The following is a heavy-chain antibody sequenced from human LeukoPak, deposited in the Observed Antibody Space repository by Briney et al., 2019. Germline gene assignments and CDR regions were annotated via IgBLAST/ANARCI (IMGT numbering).Heavy chain of an antibody. CDR1: GYTFTSYG. CDR3: ASNPPGH. V-gene: IGHV1-69*04. CDR2: IIPILGIA. Sequence: SVKVSCKASGYTFTSYGISWVRQAPGQGLEWMGRIIPILGIANYAQKFQGRVTITADKSTSTAYMELSSLRSEDTAVYYCASNPPGHWGQGTLVTVSS. J-gene: IGHJ4*02.